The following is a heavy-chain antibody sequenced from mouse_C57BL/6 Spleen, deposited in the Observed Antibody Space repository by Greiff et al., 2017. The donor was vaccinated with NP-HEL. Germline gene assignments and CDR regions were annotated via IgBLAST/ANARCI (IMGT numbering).Heavy chain of an antibody. Sequence: EVKLVESGGGLVKPGGSLKLSCAASGFTFSSYAMSWVRQTPEKRLEWVATISDGGSYTYYPDNVKGRFTISRDNAKNNLYLQMSHLKSEDTAMYYCARPRDCDDRSYYFDYWGQGTTLTVSS. CDR3: ARPRDCDDRSYYFDY. CDR1: GFTFSSYA. J-gene: IGHJ2*01. D-gene: IGHD2-13*01. V-gene: IGHV5-4*03. CDR2: ISDGGSYT.